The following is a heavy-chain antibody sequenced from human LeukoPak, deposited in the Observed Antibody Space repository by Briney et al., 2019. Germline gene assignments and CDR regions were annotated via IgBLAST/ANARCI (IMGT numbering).Heavy chain of an antibody. J-gene: IGHJ4*02. Sequence: SETLSLTCTLSGDSVSTNLYYWGWIRQPPGKGLESIGNLFHSGTTYYNPSLKSRVSISVDTSKNQFSLKLNSVTAADTAVYYCARQGYGRSSFFDHWGQGTLVTVSS. CDR1: GDSVSTNLYY. CDR2: LFHSGTT. CDR3: ARQGYGRSSFFDH. D-gene: IGHD6-6*01. V-gene: IGHV4-39*01.